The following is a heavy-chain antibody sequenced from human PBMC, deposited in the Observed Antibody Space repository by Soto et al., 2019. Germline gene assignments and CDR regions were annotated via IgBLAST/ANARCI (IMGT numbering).Heavy chain of an antibody. CDR1: GFTFSSYA. CDR3: AKGRLLTGTTSDAFDI. V-gene: IGHV3-23*01. Sequence: GGSLRLSCAASGFTFSSYAMSWVRQAPGKGLEWVSAISGSGGSTYYADSVKGRFTISRDNSKNTLYLQMNSLRAEDTAVYYCAKGRLLTGTTSDAFDIWGQGTMVTVS. J-gene: IGHJ3*02. CDR2: ISGSGGST. D-gene: IGHD1-1*01.